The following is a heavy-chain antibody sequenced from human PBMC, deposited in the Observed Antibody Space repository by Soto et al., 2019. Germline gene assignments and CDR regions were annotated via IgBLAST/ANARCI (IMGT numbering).Heavy chain of an antibody. CDR3: EKDSTSIAVAGSLDY. Sequence: LSLTCAVFGGSISSNYWWNWVRQPPGKGLEWIGEIYHTGSTNYNPSLKSRVTMSLDKSKNQFSLKLTSVTAADTAVYYCEKDSTSIAVAGSLDYWGQGTLVTVSS. CDR1: GGSISSNYW. CDR2: IYHTGST. J-gene: IGHJ4*02. D-gene: IGHD6-19*01. V-gene: IGHV4-4*02.